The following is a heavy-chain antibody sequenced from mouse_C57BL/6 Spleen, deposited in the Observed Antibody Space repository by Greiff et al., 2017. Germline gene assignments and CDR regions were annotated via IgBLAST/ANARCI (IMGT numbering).Heavy chain of an antibody. CDR3: ARPFITTVIATDYFDY. CDR1: GYTFTDYN. D-gene: IGHD1-1*01. CDR2: INPNNGGT. J-gene: IGHJ2*01. V-gene: IGHV1-22*01. Sequence: EVKLVESGPELVKPGASVKMSCKASGYTFTDYNMHWVKQSHGKSLEWIGYINPNNGGTSYNQKFKGKATLTVNKSSSTAYMELRSLTSEDSAVYYCARPFITTVIATDYFDYWGQGTTLTVSS.